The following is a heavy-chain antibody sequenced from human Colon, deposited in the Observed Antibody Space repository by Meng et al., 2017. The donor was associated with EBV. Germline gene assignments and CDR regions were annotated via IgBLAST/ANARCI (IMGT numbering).Heavy chain of an antibody. V-gene: IGHV4-30-2*01. CDR3: ARASVDMVYFDS. Sequence: QLRLQDSGSGLLKPYQTLSFTCAVSGSSISSGGYSWSWIRQPPGKGLEWLGNIYHSGSTYYNPSLKSRVTISVDRSKNVFSLKLTSVTAADTAVYYCARASVDMVYFDSWGQGILVTVPS. D-gene: IGHD5-12*01. CDR2: IYHSGST. J-gene: IGHJ4*02. CDR1: GSSISSGGYS.